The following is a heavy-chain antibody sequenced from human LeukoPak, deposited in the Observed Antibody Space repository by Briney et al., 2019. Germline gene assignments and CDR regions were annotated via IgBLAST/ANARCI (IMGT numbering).Heavy chain of an antibody. CDR3: ATEISGTVFGDA. Sequence: ASVKVSCKASGGSFSSYTISWVRQAPGQGLEWMGRVDPGNGETVYAEKLQGRVTTTADTSTDTAYMEVNSLRSDDTAVYYCATEISGTVFGDAWGKGTTVSVSS. D-gene: IGHD3-3*01. V-gene: IGHV1-69-2*01. J-gene: IGHJ6*04. CDR1: GGSFSSYT. CDR2: VDPGNGET.